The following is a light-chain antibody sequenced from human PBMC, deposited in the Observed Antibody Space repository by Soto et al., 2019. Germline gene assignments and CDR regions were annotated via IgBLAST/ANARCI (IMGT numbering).Light chain of an antibody. Sequence: QSALTQPASVSGSPGQSIAISCTGSSSDVGIYNYVSWYQQHPGKVPKLIIYELTNRPSGVSNRFSGSKSGNTASLTISGLQAEDEADYYCSSYTTSSTRVFGNGTKVTVL. CDR2: ELT. V-gene: IGLV2-14*01. CDR3: SSYTTSSTRV. CDR1: SSDVGIYNY. J-gene: IGLJ1*01.